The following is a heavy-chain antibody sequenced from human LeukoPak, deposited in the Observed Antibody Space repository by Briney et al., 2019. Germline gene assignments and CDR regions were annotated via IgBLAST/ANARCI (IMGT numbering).Heavy chain of an antibody. V-gene: IGHV3-30*02. CDR2: IRYDGSTR. D-gene: IGHD1-14*01. Sequence: PGESLRLSCAASGFTFSDLGMHWVRQAPGKGLEWVAFIRYDGSTRSYADSVKGRFTISRDNSKNTLYLQMSGLRVDDTALYYCSGVDNRVGFDWWGEGTLLTVPS. J-gene: IGHJ4*02. CDR1: GFTFSDLG. CDR3: SGVDNRVGFDW.